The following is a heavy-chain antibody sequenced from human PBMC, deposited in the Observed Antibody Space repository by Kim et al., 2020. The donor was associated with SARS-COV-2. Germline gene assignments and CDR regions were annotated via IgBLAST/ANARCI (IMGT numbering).Heavy chain of an antibody. CDR2: ISWNSDSI. V-gene: IGHV3-9*01. CDR1: GFTFGDYA. D-gene: IGHD5-18*01. CDR3: AKDNAAGYTYGFFQY. J-gene: IGHJ4*02. Sequence: GGSLRLSCAASGFTFGDYAMNWVRQPPGKGLEWVSGISWNSDSIDYADSVKGRFTISRDNAKKSLYLQMNSLRAEDTALYYCAKDNAAGYTYGFFQYWGQGTLVTVSS.